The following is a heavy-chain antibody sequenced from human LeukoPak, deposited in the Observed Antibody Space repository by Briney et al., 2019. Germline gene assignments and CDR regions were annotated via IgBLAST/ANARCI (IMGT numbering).Heavy chain of an antibody. J-gene: IGHJ5*02. Sequence: PSETLSLTCTVSGGSIRSSCYYWGWIRQPPGKGLEWIGSIYDSGSTYYNPSLKSRVTISVDTSKNQFSLKLNSVTAADTAVYYRARPQGFGYLNWFDPWGQGTLVTVSS. D-gene: IGHD3-10*01. CDR3: ARPQGFGYLNWFDP. CDR2: IYDSGST. V-gene: IGHV4-39*01. CDR1: GGSIRSSCYY.